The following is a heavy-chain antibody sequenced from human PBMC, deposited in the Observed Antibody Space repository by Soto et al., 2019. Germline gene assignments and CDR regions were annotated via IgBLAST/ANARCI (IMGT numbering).Heavy chain of an antibody. CDR2: ISGSDSNT. V-gene: IGHV3-23*01. CDR3: AKLGSSTWSPHYYFDY. D-gene: IGHD2-2*01. J-gene: IGHJ4*02. CDR1: GFTFSSYG. Sequence: PGGSLRLSCAASGFTFSSYGMNWVRQAPGKGLEWVSGISGSDSNTYYADSVKGRFTISRDNSKNTLYLQMNSLRAEDTAICYCAKLGSSTWSPHYYFDYWGQGTLVTVSS.